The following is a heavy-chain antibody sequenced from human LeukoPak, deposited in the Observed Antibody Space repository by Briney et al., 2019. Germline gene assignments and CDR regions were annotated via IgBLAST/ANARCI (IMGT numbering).Heavy chain of an antibody. V-gene: IGHV3-48*03. J-gene: IGHJ4*02. D-gene: IGHD5-24*01. CDR2: ISSSGSTI. CDR1: GFTFSSYE. Sequence: GGSLRLSCAASGFTFSSYEMNWVRQAPGKGLEWVSYISSSGSTIYYADSVKGRFTISRDNAKNSLYLQMNSLRAEDTAVYYCARAADVEMATINFDYWGQGTLDTVSS. CDR3: ARAADVEMATINFDY.